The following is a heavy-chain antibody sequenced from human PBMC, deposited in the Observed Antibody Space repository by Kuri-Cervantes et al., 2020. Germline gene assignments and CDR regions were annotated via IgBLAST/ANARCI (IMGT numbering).Heavy chain of an antibody. J-gene: IGHJ3*02. D-gene: IGHD2-21*01. V-gene: IGHV4-59*08. CDR2: IYHSGST. CDR1: GGSISSYY. Sequence: LRLSCTVSGGSISSYYWSWIRQPPGKGLEWIGSIYHSGSTYYNPSLKSRVTISVDTSKNQFSLKLSSVTAADTAVYYCARTPHGGYGDYGLIAIHAFDIWGQGTMVTVSS. CDR3: ARTPHGGYGDYGLIAIHAFDI.